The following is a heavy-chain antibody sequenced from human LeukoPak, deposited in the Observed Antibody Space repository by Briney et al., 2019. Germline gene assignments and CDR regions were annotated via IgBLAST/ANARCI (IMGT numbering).Heavy chain of an antibody. CDR1: GFTFSDYW. V-gene: IGHV3-7*01. CDR2: IKPDGSEK. J-gene: IGHJ3*02. CDR3: ARERAPFDGFDI. D-gene: IGHD4/OR15-4a*01. Sequence: GGSLRLSCAASGFTFSDYWMTWVRQAPGKGLEWVTNIKPDGSEKYYVDSVKGRFTISRDNAKNSLYLQMNSLRVEDTAVYYCARERAPFDGFDIWGRGTVVTVSS.